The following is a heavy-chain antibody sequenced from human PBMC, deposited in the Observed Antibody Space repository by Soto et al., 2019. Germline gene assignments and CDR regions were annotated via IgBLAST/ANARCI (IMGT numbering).Heavy chain of an antibody. V-gene: IGHV1-69*01. J-gene: IGHJ4*02. D-gene: IGHD3-22*01. CDR2: IIPIFGTA. CDR3: ARVSSVVYYDSSGYYLKY. Sequence: QVQLVQSGAEVKKPGSSVKVSCKASGGTFSSYAISWVRQAPGQGLEWMGGIIPIFGTANYAQKFQGRVTITADESTSTAYMELSSLRSEDTAVYYCARVSSVVYYDSSGYYLKYWGQGTLVTVSS. CDR1: GGTFSSYA.